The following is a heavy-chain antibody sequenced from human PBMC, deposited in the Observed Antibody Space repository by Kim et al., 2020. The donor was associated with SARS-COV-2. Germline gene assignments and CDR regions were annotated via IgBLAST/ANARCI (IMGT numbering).Heavy chain of an antibody. V-gene: IGHV3-23*01. CDR3: AKEGGVNTAYFSAMDV. Sequence: SVKGRFTISREKSGNALYLEMTSLRAEDTAVYYCAKEGGVNTAYFSAMDVWGQGTTVTVSS. J-gene: IGHJ6*02. D-gene: IGHD4-17*01.